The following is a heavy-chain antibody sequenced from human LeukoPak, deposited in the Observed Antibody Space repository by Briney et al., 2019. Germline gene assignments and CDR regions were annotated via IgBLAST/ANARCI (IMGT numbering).Heavy chain of an antibody. D-gene: IGHD3-9*01. CDR2: IYSGGST. J-gene: IGHJ4*02. V-gene: IGHV3-53*01. CDR3: ARAPSRDDILTGYYYYFDY. Sequence: GGSLRLSCVASGFSVSSNYMSWVRQAPGKGLGWVSVIYSGGSTYYADSVKGRFTFSRDNSKNTLYLQMNSLRAEDTAVYYCARAPSRDDILTGYYYYFDYWGQGTLVTVSS. CDR1: GFSVSSNY.